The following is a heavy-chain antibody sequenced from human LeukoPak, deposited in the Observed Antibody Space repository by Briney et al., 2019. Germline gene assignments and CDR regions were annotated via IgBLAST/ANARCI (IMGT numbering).Heavy chain of an antibody. CDR1: GFTFDDYG. V-gene: IGHV3-20*04. J-gene: IGHJ4*02. D-gene: IGHD2-2*01. CDR3: ARSCCSSTSCYSRFDY. CDR2: INWNGGST. Sequence: GGSLRLSCAASGFTFDDYGMSWVRQAPGKGLEWVSGINWNGGSTGYADSVKGRFTISRDNAKNSLYLQMNSLRAEDTALYYCARSCCSSTSCYSRFDYWGQGTRVTVSS.